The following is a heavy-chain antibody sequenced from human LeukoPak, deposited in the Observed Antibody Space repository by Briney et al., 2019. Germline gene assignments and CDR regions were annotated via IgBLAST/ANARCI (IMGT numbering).Heavy chain of an antibody. CDR3: ARDRVGYCSSTSCHLFDY. CDR1: GFTFSDYY. V-gene: IGHV3-11*05. D-gene: IGHD2-2*01. Sequence: GGSLRLSCAASGFTFSDYYMSWIRQAPGKGLEWVSYFSSSSSYTNYADSVKGRFTISRDNAKNSLYLQMNSLRAEDTAVYYCARDRVGYCSSTSCHLFDYWGQGTLVTVSS. J-gene: IGHJ4*02. CDR2: FSSSSSYT.